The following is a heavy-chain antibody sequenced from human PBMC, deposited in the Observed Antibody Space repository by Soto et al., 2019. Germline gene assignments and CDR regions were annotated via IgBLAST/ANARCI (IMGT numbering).Heavy chain of an antibody. V-gene: IGHV2-5*02. CDR2: IYWDDDE. D-gene: IGHD5-18*01. J-gene: IGHJ4*02. CDR1: GFSLTTRGVG. CDR3: AHRPRGYSYHFGY. Sequence: QITLKESGPTLVKPTQTLTLTCTFSGFSLTTRGVGVGWIRQPPGKALEWLALIYWDDDEGYSPSLKSRLTITKDTSKSQVVRTMASRDPVDTDTYYCAHRPRGYSYHFGYWGQGTLVTVSS.